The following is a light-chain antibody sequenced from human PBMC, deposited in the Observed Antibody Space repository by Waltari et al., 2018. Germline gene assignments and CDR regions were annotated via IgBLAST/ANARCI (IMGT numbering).Light chain of an antibody. CDR2: QDT. CDR1: ILGNKY. V-gene: IGLV3-1*01. J-gene: IGLJ3*02. CDR3: QALGTGAWV. Sequence: SYELTQPPSVSVSPGQTASITCSGDILGNKYASWYQQKPGQSPLLVIYQDTNRHSGIPERFSGSKSGNAATLTISGTQAMDEADYYCQALGTGAWVFGGGTKLTVL.